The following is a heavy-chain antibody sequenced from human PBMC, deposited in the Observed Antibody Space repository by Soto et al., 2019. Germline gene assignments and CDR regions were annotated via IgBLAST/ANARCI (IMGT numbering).Heavy chain of an antibody. CDR2: IYYSGST. Sequence: PSETLSLTCTVSGGSISSGGYYWSWIRQHPGKGLEWIGYIYYSGSTYYNQSLKSRVTISVDTSKNQFSLKLSSVIAADTAVYYCARGLIRDGYNYGDAFDIWGQGTMVTVSS. CDR3: ARGLIRDGYNYGDAFDI. D-gene: IGHD5-12*01. V-gene: IGHV4-31*03. J-gene: IGHJ3*02. CDR1: GGSISSGGYY.